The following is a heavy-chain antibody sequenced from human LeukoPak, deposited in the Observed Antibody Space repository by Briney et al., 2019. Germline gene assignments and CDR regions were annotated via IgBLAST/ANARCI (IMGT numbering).Heavy chain of an antibody. D-gene: IGHD5-24*01. CDR2: IYYSGST. J-gene: IGHJ4*02. V-gene: IGHV4-31*03. CDR1: GGSISSGGYY. Sequence: PSQTLSLTCTVSGGSISSGGYYWSWIRQHPGKGLEWIGYIYYSGSTYYNPSLKSRVTISVDTSKNQFSLKLSSVTAADTAVYYCARGRWPQLINYWGQGTLVTVSS. CDR3: ARGRWPQLINY.